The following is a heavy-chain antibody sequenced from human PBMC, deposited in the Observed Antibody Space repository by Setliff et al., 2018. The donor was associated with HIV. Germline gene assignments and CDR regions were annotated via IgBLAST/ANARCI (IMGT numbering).Heavy chain of an antibody. CDR1: GYSISSGYY. Sequence: SETLSLTCAVSGYSISSGYYWGWIRQPPGKGLEWIGSIYHSGSTYYNPSLKSRVTISVDTSKNQFSLKLSSVTAADTAVYYCARVDCSGTSCYRDSYYYMDVWGKGTTVTVSS. V-gene: IGHV4-38-2*01. D-gene: IGHD2-2*01. CDR2: IYHSGST. J-gene: IGHJ6*03. CDR3: ARVDCSGTSCYRDSYYYMDV.